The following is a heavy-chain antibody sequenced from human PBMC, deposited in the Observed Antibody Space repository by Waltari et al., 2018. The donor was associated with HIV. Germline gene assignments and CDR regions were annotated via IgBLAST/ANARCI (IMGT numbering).Heavy chain of an antibody. D-gene: IGHD5-12*01. CDR3: AGEMATGYVDY. Sequence: DVQLVESGVGLVKPGGSLRLSCAASGFTFSRYSRTWFRQAPGKGVEGVEPNDSSRTTYKDYADSVRGRFTIYRDNAKNSLYLQTNTAGAEDTAVYYCAGEMATGYVDYWGQGTLVTVSS. V-gene: IGHV3-21*01. CDR2: NDSSRTTYK. J-gene: IGHJ4*02. CDR1: GFTFSRYS.